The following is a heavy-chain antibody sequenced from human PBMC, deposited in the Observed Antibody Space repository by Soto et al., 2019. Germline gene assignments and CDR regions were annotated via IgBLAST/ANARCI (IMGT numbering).Heavy chain of an antibody. J-gene: IGHJ5*02. D-gene: IGHD6-19*01. CDR3: AREAGPDRWFDP. V-gene: IGHV4-4*07. CDR1: GGSISSSNW. Sequence: SETLSLTCAVSGGSISSSNWWTWIRQPAGKGLDWIGRISTSGTTNYNPSLKSRVTMSVDTSKNHFSLNLSSVTAADTAVYYCAREAGPDRWFDPWGQGTLVTVSS. CDR2: ISTSGTT.